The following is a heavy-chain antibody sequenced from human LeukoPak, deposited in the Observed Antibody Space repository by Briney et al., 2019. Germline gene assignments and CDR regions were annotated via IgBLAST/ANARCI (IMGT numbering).Heavy chain of an antibody. CDR3: ARVNWGWPEDI. V-gene: IGHV1-24*01. CDR1: GYTLTELS. Sequence: ASVKVSCKVSGYTLTELSMHWVRQAPGKGLEWMGGFDPEDGETIYAQKFQGRVTMTRNTSISTAYMELSSLRSEDTAVYYCARVNWGWPEDIWGQGTMVTVSS. J-gene: IGHJ3*02. D-gene: IGHD7-27*01. CDR2: FDPEDGET.